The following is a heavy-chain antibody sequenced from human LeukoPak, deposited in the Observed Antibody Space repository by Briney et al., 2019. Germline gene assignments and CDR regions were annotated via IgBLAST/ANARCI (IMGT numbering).Heavy chain of an antibody. J-gene: IGHJ5*02. D-gene: IGHD2-8*01. CDR1: GFTFSSYG. CDR2: ISSSGSTI. Sequence: GGSLRLSCAASGFTFSSYGMTWVRQAPGKGLEWVSYISSSGSTIYYADSVKGRFTISRDNAKKSLFLQMNSLRAEDTAVYYCSREGQYALGFDPWGQGTLVTVSS. CDR3: SREGQYALGFDP. V-gene: IGHV3-48*04.